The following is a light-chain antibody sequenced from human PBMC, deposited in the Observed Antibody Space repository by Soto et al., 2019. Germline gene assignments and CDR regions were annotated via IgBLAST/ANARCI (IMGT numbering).Light chain of an antibody. CDR3: CSYAGSSTLYV. V-gene: IGLV2-23*02. Sequence: QSVLTQPASVSGSPGQSITISCTGTNSDVGSYNLVSWYQQHPGKAPKLMIYEVTKRPSGVSNRFSGSKSGNTASLTISGLQAEDEADYYCCSYAGSSTLYVFGTGTKLPS. CDR2: EVT. J-gene: IGLJ1*01. CDR1: NSDVGSYNL.